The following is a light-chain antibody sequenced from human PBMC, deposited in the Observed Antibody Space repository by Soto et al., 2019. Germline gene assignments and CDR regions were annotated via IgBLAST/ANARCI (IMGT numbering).Light chain of an antibody. CDR3: QQYGSTPYI. CDR1: QSISSW. CDR2: DAS. J-gene: IGKJ2*01. V-gene: IGKV1-5*01. Sequence: DIQMTQSPSTLSASVGDRVTITCRASQSISSWLAWYQQKPGKAPKLLIYDASSLESGVPSRFSGSGSGTDFTLTISRLEPEDFAVYYCQQYGSTPYIFGQGTKLEIK.